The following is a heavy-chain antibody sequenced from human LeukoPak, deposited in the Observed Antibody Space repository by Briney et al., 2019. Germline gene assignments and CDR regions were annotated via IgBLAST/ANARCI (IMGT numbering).Heavy chain of an antibody. CDR2: ISSGGGDT. CDR3: AKAEGATLYYYGVDV. CDR1: EFTFSNYA. J-gene: IGHJ6*02. Sequence: GWSLRLSCVASEFTFSNYAMNWVRQAPGKGLEWVSTISSGGGDTYIADSVKGRFTISRDNSKYTLYLQMNRLRADDTAVYYCAKAEGATLYYYGVDVWGQGTTVTVSS. V-gene: IGHV3-23*01.